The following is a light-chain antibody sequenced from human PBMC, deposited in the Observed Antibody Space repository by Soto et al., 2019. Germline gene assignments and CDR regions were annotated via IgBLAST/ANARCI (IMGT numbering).Light chain of an antibody. CDR1: QSVFSS. CDR3: QQYHNWPA. Sequence: EIVITQSPDTLSVPPGERATLSCRASQSVFSSLAWYQQKPGQAPRLLIYGAATRATGIPARFSGSGSGTEFTLTISSLQSEDFAVYYCQQYHNWPAFGQGTKVDIK. V-gene: IGKV3-15*01. J-gene: IGKJ1*01. CDR2: GAA.